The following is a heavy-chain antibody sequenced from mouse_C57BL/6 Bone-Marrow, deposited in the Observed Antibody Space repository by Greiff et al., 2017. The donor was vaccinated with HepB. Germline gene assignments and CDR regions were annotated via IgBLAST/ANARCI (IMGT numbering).Heavy chain of an antibody. CDR1: GYTFTSYW. J-gene: IGHJ3*01. CDR3: AREHYYGSPLFAY. V-gene: IGHV1-52*01. CDR2: IDPSDSET. Sequence: QVQLQQPGAELVRPGSSVKLSCKASGYTFTSYWMHWVKQRPIQGLEWIGNIDPSDSETHYNQKFKDKATLTVDKSSSTAYMQLSSLTSEDSAVYYCAREHYYGSPLFAYWGQGTLVTVSA. D-gene: IGHD1-1*01.